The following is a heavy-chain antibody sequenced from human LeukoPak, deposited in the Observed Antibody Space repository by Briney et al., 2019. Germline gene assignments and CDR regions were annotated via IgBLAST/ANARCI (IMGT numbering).Heavy chain of an antibody. CDR3: ARLHYDVLTGPFDY. Sequence: GGSLRLSCAASGITVSTNYMSWVRQAPGKGLEWVSIIYSGGATYYADSVKGRFTISRESSKNTSWLQMNSLRAEDTAVYYCARLHYDVLTGPFDYWGQGTLVTVAS. V-gene: IGHV3-66*04. D-gene: IGHD3-9*01. CDR1: GITVSTNY. J-gene: IGHJ4*02. CDR2: IYSGGAT.